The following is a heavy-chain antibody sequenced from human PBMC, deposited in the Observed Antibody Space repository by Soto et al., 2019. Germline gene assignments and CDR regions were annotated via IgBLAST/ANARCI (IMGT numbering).Heavy chain of an antibody. CDR3: AREQWDYGDFPPWFDP. J-gene: IGHJ5*02. Sequence: GASVKVSCKASGYTFTSYAMHWVRQAPGQRLEWMGWINAGNGNTKYSQKFQGRVTITRDTSASTAYMELSSLRSEDTAVYYCAREQWDYGDFPPWFDPWGQGTLVTVSS. CDR2: INAGNGNT. CDR1: GYTFTSYA. V-gene: IGHV1-3*01. D-gene: IGHD4-17*01.